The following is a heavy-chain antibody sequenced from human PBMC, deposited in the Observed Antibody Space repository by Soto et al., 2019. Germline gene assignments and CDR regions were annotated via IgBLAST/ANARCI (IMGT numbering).Heavy chain of an antibody. CDR1: GGTISSYY. Sequence: SETLSLTCTVSGGTISSYYWSWIRKTTGKGLEWIGYIYYSGSTNYNPSLKSRVTISVDTSKNQFSLKLSSVTAADTAVYYCAREVVYYGSGSYRLFDYWGQGNLVTVSS. J-gene: IGHJ4*02. V-gene: IGHV4-59*01. CDR3: AREVVYYGSGSYRLFDY. CDR2: IYYSGST. D-gene: IGHD3-10*01.